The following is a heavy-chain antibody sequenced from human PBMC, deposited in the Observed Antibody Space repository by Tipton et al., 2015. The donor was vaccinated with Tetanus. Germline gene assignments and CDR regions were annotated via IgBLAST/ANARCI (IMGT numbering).Heavy chain of an antibody. D-gene: IGHD3-22*01. CDR3: ARVVRDYYYGMDV. V-gene: IGHV3-33*01. Sequence: SLRLSCAASGFTFSNYGMHWVRQAPGKGLEWVAVIWHDGSNKYYVDSVKGRFTISRDNSKNTLYLQLNSLRAEDTAVYYCARVVRDYYYGMDVWGQGTTVTVSS. J-gene: IGHJ6*02. CDR2: IWHDGSNK. CDR1: GFTFSNYG.